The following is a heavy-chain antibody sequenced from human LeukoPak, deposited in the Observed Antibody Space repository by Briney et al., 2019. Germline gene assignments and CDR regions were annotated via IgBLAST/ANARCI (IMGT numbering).Heavy chain of an antibody. CDR2: INSDGSST. CDR3: ARVPDSGSAIDY. V-gene: IGHV3-74*01. D-gene: IGHD1-26*01. CDR1: GFTFSSYW. Sequence: PGGSLRLSCAASGFTFSSYWMHWVRQAPGKGLVWVSRINSDGSSTSYADSVKGRFTISRDNAKNTLYLLMNSLRAEDTAVYYCARVPDSGSAIDYWGQGTLVTVSS. J-gene: IGHJ4*02.